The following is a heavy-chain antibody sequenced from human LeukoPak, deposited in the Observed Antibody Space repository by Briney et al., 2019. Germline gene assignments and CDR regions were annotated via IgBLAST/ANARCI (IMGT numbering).Heavy chain of an antibody. J-gene: IGHJ4*02. D-gene: IGHD6-13*01. V-gene: IGHV4-39*07. CDR2: IYYSGST. CDR3: ARGHIAAAGTGTF. Sequence: SSETLSLTCTVSGGSISSSSYYWGWIRQPPGKGLEWIGSIYYSGSTYYNPSLKSRVTISVDTSKNQFSLKLSSVTAADTAVYYCARGHIAAAGTGTFWGQGTLVTVSS. CDR1: GGSISSSSYY.